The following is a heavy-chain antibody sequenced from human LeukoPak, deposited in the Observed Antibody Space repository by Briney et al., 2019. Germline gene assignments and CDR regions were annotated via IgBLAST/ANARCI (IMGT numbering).Heavy chain of an antibody. CDR1: GFTFSSYA. J-gene: IGHJ6*03. V-gene: IGHV3-23*01. Sequence: PGGSLRLSCAASGFTFSSYAMSWVRQAPGKGLEWVSAISGSGGSTYYADSVKGRFTISRDNSKNTLYLQMNSLRAEDTAVYYCAKFGGRGGYYYMDVWGKGTTVTVSS. D-gene: IGHD3-10*01. CDR3: AKFGGRGGYYYMDV. CDR2: ISGSGGST.